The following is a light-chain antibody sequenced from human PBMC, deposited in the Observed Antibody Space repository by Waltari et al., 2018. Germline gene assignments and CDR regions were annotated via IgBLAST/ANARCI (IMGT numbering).Light chain of an antibody. Sequence: IVVTQSPAALSLSPGERATLSCRASKTISTYLAWYQQKPGQAPRLLIYDASKRAPAIPVRFSGSGYGTDFTLTINSLEPEDFAVYYCQQRFTWPPFTFGGGTKIEIK. CDR3: QQRFTWPPFT. V-gene: IGKV3-11*01. CDR2: DAS. CDR1: KTISTY. J-gene: IGKJ4*01.